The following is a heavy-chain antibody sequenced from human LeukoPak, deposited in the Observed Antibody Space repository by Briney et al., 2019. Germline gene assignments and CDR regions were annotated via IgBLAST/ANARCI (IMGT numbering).Heavy chain of an antibody. CDR2: IIPIFGTA. J-gene: IGHJ4*02. V-gene: IGHV1-69*06. CDR3: ARAHIAAAGNNFDY. D-gene: IGHD6-13*01. Sequence: ASVKVSCKASGGTFSSYAISWVRQAPAQGLEWMGGIIPIFGTANYAQKFQGRVTITADKSTSTAYMELSSLRSEDTAVYYCARAHIAAAGNNFDYWGQGTLVTVSS. CDR1: GGTFSSYA.